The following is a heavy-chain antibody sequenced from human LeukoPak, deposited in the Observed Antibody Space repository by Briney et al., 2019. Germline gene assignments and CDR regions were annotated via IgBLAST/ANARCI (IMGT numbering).Heavy chain of an antibody. J-gene: IGHJ6*03. CDR2: IKQDGSET. V-gene: IGHV3-7*01. Sequence: QAGGSLRLSCAASGFSFSNFWMGWVRQAPGKGLEWVANIKQDGSETYYVDSVKGRLTISRDNAKNSLYLQMNSLRAEDTAVYYCARVGFVGSSWSVYYMDVWGKGTTVTISS. CDR3: ARVGFVGSSWSVYYMDV. D-gene: IGHD6-13*01. CDR1: GFSFSNFW.